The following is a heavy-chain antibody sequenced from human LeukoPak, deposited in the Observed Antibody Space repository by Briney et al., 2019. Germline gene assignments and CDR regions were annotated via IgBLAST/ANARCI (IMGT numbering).Heavy chain of an antibody. Sequence: SVKVSCKASGGTFSSYAISWVRQAPGQGLEWMGGIIPFFGTANYAQKFQGRVTITADESTSTAYMELSSLRSEDTAVYYCARAYYYGSGSYYTGRLDYWGQGTLVTVSS. CDR2: IIPFFGTA. D-gene: IGHD3-10*01. CDR3: ARAYYYGSGSYYTGRLDY. CDR1: GGTFSSYA. J-gene: IGHJ4*02. V-gene: IGHV1-69*01.